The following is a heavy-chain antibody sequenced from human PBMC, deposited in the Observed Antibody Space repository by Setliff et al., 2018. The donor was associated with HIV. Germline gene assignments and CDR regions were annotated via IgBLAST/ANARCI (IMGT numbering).Heavy chain of an antibody. CDR1: GFTFSSYW. CDR3: SLGYCSGGSCYSDPEVAFDV. Sequence: GGSLRLSCEASGFTFSSYWIHWVRQAPGKGLVWVSRISADGSDSSYADSVKGRFTISRDNAKNTLYLQMNSLRAEDTALYYCSLGYCSGGSCYSDPEVAFDVWGQGTMVTVS. CDR2: ISADGSDS. D-gene: IGHD2-15*01. V-gene: IGHV3-74*01. J-gene: IGHJ3*01.